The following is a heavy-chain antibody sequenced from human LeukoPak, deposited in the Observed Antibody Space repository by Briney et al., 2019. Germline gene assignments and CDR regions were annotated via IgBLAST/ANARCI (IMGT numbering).Heavy chain of an antibody. CDR1: GGTFSSYA. Sequence: VASVKVSCKASGGTFSSYAISWVRQAPGQGLEWMGGIIPIFGTANYAQKFQGRVTITADKSTSTAYMELSSLRSEDTAVYYCARGLSSYYYDSIGYYYFDYWGQGTLVTVSS. V-gene: IGHV1-69*06. CDR2: IIPIFGTA. D-gene: IGHD3-22*01. CDR3: ARGLSSYYYDSIGYYYFDY. J-gene: IGHJ4*02.